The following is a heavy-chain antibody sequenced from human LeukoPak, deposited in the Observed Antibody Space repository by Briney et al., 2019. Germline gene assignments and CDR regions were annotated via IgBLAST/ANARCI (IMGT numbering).Heavy chain of an antibody. J-gene: IGHJ6*03. CDR1: GFTFSSYS. Sequence: GXLRXSCAASGFTFSSYSMSWVRQAPGKGVEWGANIKQDGSEKYYVDSVKGRFTISRDNAKNSLYLQMNSLRAEDTAVYYCARVTTRLSYYMDVWGKGTTVTVSS. CDR3: ARVTTRLSYYMDV. D-gene: IGHD4-11*01. V-gene: IGHV3-7*04. CDR2: IKQDGSEK.